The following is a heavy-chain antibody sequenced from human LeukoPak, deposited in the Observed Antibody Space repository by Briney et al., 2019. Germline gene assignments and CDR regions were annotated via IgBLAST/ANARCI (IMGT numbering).Heavy chain of an antibody. CDR2: IYSGGRT. Sequence: TGGSLRLSCAASGFTVSSNYMSWVRQAPGKGLEWVSVIYSGGRTYYADCVKGRFTVPRDNSKQTLYLQMNSLRGEETAVYYCARDPLRGHNPDDFDIWGQGKMVTVSS. V-gene: IGHV3-53*01. CDR3: ARDPLRGHNPDDFDI. D-gene: IGHD1-1*01. J-gene: IGHJ3*02. CDR1: GFTVSSNY.